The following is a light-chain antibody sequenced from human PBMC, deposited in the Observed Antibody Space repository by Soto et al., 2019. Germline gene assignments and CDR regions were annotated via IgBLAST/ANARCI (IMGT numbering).Light chain of an antibody. J-gene: IGKJ5*01. CDR3: QQYNNWTPIT. Sequence: IVMTQYPATLSVSPGERATLSCRASQSISYNLAWYQQKPGQAPRVLIYSASTRATGIPARFSGSGSGTEFTLTISSLQSEDFAVYYCQQYNNWTPITFVHGTRLEI. CDR1: QSISYN. CDR2: SAS. V-gene: IGKV3-15*01.